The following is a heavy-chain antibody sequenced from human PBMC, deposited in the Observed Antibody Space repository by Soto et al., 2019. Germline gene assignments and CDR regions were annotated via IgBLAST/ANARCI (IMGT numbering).Heavy chain of an antibody. V-gene: IGHV3-48*02. CDR2: ISSGSKTI. CDR1: GFTFSGYS. CDR3: VRQDILGARSFDY. D-gene: IGHD1-26*01. Sequence: GGSLRLSCAASGFTFSGYSVNWVRQAPGKGLEWISYISSGSKTIYYADSVKGRFFVSRDNAKNSQYLQMNSLRDEDTAVYYCVRQDILGARSFDYWGQGTLVTVSS. J-gene: IGHJ4*02.